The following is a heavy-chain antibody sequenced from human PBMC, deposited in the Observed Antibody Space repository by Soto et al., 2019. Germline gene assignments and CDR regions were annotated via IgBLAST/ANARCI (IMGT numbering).Heavy chain of an antibody. Sequence: ASVKVSCKASGYTFTSYDINWVRQATGQGLEWMGWMNPNSGNTGYAQKFQGRVTMTRNTSISTAYMELSSLRSEDTAVYYCARGREQQLAFDYWGQGTLVTVSS. CDR3: ARGREQQLAFDY. CDR2: MNPNSGNT. D-gene: IGHD6-13*01. CDR1: GYTFTSYD. J-gene: IGHJ4*02. V-gene: IGHV1-8*01.